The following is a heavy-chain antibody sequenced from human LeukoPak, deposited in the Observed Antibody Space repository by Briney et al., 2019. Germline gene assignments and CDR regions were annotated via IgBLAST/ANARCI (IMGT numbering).Heavy chain of an antibody. D-gene: IGHD6-13*01. CDR2: LYSGGST. J-gene: IGHJ5*02. V-gene: IGHV3-66*01. CDR1: GLTVSSNY. CDR3: ARDAGRQQLVAGWLDP. Sequence: GGSLRLSCAASGLTVSSNYMSWVRQAPGKGLEWVSVLYSGGSTYYADSVKGRFTISRDNSKNTVYLRMNSLRPEDTAVYYCARDAGRQQLVAGWLDPWGQGTLVTVSS.